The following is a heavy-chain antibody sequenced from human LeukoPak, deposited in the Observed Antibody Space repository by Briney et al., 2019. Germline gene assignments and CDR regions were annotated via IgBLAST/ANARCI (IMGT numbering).Heavy chain of an antibody. CDR2: INWNSGSI. D-gene: IGHD5-24*01. CDR3: AKDGNPRGGVEMATNYDY. Sequence: QPGRSLRLSCAASGFTFDDYAMLWVRQAPGKGLEWVSGINWNSGSIGYADSVKGRFTISRDNAKTTLYLQMNSLKHEDTAFYYCAKDGNPRGGVEMATNYDYWGQGTLVTVSS. CDR1: GFTFDDYA. V-gene: IGHV3-9*01. J-gene: IGHJ4*02.